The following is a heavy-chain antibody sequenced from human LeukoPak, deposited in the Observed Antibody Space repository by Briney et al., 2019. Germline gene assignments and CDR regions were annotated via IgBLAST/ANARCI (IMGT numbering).Heavy chain of an antibody. Sequence: PGGSLRLSCAASGFTFSSYAMHWVRQAPGKGLEWVAVISYDGSNKYYADSVKGRFTISRDNSKNTLYLQMNSLRAEDTAVYYCARSAEFDYWGQGTLVTVPS. J-gene: IGHJ4*02. CDR3: ARSAEFDY. CDR2: ISYDGSNK. CDR1: GFTFSSYA. V-gene: IGHV3-30-3*01.